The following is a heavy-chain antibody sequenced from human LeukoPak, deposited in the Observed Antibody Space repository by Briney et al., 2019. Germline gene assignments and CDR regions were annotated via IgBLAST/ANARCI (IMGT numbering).Heavy chain of an antibody. V-gene: IGHV3-30*02. CDR2: IRYDGSNK. Sequence: PGGSLRLSCAASGFIFSSYGTHWVRQAPGKGLEWVAFIRYDGSNKYYADSVKGRFTISRDNAKNSLYLQMNSLRAEDTAVYYCARGRRWLQWSFDYWGQGTLVTVSS. J-gene: IGHJ4*02. CDR3: ARGRRWLQWSFDY. CDR1: GFIFSSYG. D-gene: IGHD5-24*01.